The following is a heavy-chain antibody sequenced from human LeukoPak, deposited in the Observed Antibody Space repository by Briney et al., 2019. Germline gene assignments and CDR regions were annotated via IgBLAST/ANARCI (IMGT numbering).Heavy chain of an antibody. D-gene: IGHD3-16*01. Sequence: GGSLRLSCAASGFSFKSDCMDWVRQAPGKGLEWVANIKHDESEKNYLDSGKGRFTISRDNAQNSLYLQMNGLRVEDTAVYYCTRRLDDWGQGTLVTVSS. CDR2: IKHDESEK. J-gene: IGHJ4*02. CDR1: GFSFKSDC. CDR3: TRRLDD. V-gene: IGHV3-7*01.